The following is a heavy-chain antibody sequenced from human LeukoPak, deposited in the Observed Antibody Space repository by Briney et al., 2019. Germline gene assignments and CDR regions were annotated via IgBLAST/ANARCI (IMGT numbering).Heavy chain of an antibody. J-gene: IGHJ4*02. CDR1: GGSISSGGYY. Sequence: PSETLSLTCTVSGGSISSGGYYWSWIRQPPGKGLEWIGYIYHSGSTYYNPSLKSRVTISVDRSKNQFSLKLSSVTAADTAVYYCASTHGYSSPLDYWGQGTLVTVSS. V-gene: IGHV4-30-2*02. D-gene: IGHD5-24*01. CDR3: ASTHGYSSPLDY. CDR2: IYHSGST.